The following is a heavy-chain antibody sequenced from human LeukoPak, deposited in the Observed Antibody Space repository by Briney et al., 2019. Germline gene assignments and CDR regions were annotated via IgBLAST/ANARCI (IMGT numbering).Heavy chain of an antibody. D-gene: IGHD2-2*01. J-gene: IGHJ6*04. CDR1: GGTFSSYA. Sequence: ASVKVSCKASGGTFSSYAISWVRQAPGQGLEWMGGIIHIFGTANYAQKFQGRVTITADESTSTAYMELSSLRSEDTAVYYCARNAVPDRPFSGMDVWGKGTTVTVSS. CDR2: IIHIFGTA. V-gene: IGHV1-69*01. CDR3: ARNAVPDRPFSGMDV.